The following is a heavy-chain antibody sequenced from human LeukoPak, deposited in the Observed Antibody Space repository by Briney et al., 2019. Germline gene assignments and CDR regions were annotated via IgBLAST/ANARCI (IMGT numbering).Heavy chain of an antibody. Sequence: GGSLRLSCTASGFTFSSYSMNWVRQAPGKALEWASSISTSSGYIHYADSVKGRFTISRDNAKNSLYLQMNSLRAEDTAVYYCARDEFSSSPGYFDYWGQGTLVTVSS. V-gene: IGHV3-21*01. CDR2: ISTSSGYI. CDR3: ARDEFSSSPGYFDY. CDR1: GFTFSSYS. J-gene: IGHJ4*02. D-gene: IGHD2-2*01.